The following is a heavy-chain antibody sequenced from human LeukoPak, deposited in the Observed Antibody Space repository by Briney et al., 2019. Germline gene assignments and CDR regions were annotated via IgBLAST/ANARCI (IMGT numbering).Heavy chain of an antibody. CDR3: AELGITMIGGV. D-gene: IGHD3-10*02. CDR1: GFTFSSYE. J-gene: IGHJ6*04. CDR2: ISSSGSTI. Sequence: GGTLRLSCAASGFTFSSYEMNWVRQAPGKGLEWVSYISSSGSTIYYADSVKGRFTISRDNAKNSLYLQMNGLRAEDTAVYYCAELGITMIGGVWGKGTTVTISS. V-gene: IGHV3-48*03.